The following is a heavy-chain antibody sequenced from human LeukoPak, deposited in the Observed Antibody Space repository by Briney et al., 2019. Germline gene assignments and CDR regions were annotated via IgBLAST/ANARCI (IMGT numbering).Heavy chain of an antibody. J-gene: IGHJ5*02. V-gene: IGHV3-11*01. CDR3: ARGKRTFDP. CDR2: ISSGSYSH. Sequence: GGSLRLSCVVSGFALTGNYMSWIRQAPGKEPEWVAYISSGSYSHYYADSVRGRFTISRDKSKNSLYLEMSDLRVEDTALYYCARGKRTFDPWGQGTLVTVTS. CDR1: GFALTGNY.